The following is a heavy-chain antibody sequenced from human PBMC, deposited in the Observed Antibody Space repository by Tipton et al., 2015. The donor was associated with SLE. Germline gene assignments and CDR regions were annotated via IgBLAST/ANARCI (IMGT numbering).Heavy chain of an antibody. D-gene: IGHD6-13*01. J-gene: IGHJ6*02. CDR3: ARPGQQLPNYYYYGMDV. Sequence: TLSLTCAVYGGSFSGYYWSWIRQPPGKGLEWIGEINHSGSTNYNPSLKSRVTISVDTSKNQFSLKLSSVTAEDTAVYYCARPGQQLPNYYYYGMDVWGQGTTVTVSS. CDR1: GGSFSGYY. CDR2: INHSGST. V-gene: IGHV4-34*01.